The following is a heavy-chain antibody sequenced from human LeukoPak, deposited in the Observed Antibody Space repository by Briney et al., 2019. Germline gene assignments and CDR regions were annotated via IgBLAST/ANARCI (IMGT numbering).Heavy chain of an antibody. Sequence: GGSLRLSCAASGFTFSTYCMHWVRQAPGKGPMWVSRICPDGTVTNYADSVKARFILSRDNARNTVYLQMNSLRVEDTAVYYCVRDFRSADYWGQGTLVTVSS. CDR2: ICPDGTVT. J-gene: IGHJ4*02. V-gene: IGHV3-74*01. CDR3: VRDFRSADY. CDR1: GFTFSTYC.